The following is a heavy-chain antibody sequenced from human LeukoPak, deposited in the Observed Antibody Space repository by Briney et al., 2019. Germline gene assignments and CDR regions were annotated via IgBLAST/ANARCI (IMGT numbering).Heavy chain of an antibody. Sequence: GGSLRLSCAASGFTFSHYWMSWVRQAPGKGLEWVANIKQDGSEMHYVDSVKGRSTISRDNANNSLHLQMNSLRAEDTAVYYCVRAVVVAASYRFDPWGQGTLVTVSS. CDR3: VRAVVVAASYRFDP. D-gene: IGHD2-15*01. J-gene: IGHJ5*02. V-gene: IGHV3-7*03. CDR2: IKQDGSEM. CDR1: GFTFSHYW.